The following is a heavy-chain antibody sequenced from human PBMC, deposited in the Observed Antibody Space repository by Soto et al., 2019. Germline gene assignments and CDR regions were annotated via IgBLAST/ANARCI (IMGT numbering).Heavy chain of an antibody. Sequence: ASVKVSCKASGYTFTSYGISWVRQAPGQGLEWMGWISAYNGNTNYAQKFQGRVTMTEDTSTDTAYMELSSLRSEDTAVYYCATASTIFGVVPAYYYYGMDVWGQGTTVTVSS. CDR3: ATASTIFGVVPAYYYYGMDV. V-gene: IGHV1-18*04. CDR2: ISAYNGNT. J-gene: IGHJ6*02. CDR1: GYTFTSYG. D-gene: IGHD3-3*01.